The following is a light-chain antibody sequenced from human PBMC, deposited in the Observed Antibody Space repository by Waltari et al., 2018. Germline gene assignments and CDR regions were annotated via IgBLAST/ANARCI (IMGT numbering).Light chain of an antibody. CDR3: SSQTLDGLVL. J-gene: IGLJ2*01. V-gene: IGLV2-14*03. Sequence: QSALTQPASVSGSPGQSITISCSGVGSAVGASDSVSWHQHHPGKAPQVIIYGVTNPPSGVSDRFSASKSANTASLTISRLQPEDEADYYCSSQTLDGLVLFGGGTRLTVL. CDR2: GVT. CDR1: GSAVGASDS.